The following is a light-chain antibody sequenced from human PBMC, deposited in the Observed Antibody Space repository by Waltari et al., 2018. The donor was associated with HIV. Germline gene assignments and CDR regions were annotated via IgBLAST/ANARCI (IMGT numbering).Light chain of an antibody. CDR1: SSDIGGYNY. CDR2: EVS. CDR3: YSYAGSNNWV. J-gene: IGLJ3*02. Sequence: QSALTQPPSASGSPGQSVTISCTGTSSDIGGYNYVSWYQQHPDKAPKLMIYEVSKRPSGVPDRFSGSKSGNTASLTVYGLQAGDEANYYCYSYAGSNNWVFGGGTKLTVL. V-gene: IGLV2-8*01.